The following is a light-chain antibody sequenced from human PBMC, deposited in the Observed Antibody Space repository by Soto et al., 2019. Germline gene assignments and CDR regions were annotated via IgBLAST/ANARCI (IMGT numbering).Light chain of an antibody. V-gene: IGKV3-11*01. J-gene: IGKJ5*01. CDR3: QQRSNWPIT. CDR2: DAS. CDR1: QSVSSY. Sequence: EIVLTQSPATLSLSPGERATLSCRTSQSVSSYFAWYQQKPGRAPRLLIYDASNRATGIPARLIGSGSGTDFTLTINSLEPEDFAVYYCQQRSNWPITFGQGTRLEIK.